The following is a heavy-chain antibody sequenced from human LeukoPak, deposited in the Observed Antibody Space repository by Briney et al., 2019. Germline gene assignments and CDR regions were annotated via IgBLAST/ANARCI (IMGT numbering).Heavy chain of an antibody. Sequence: SETLSLTCTVSGGSISSGGYYWSWIRQHPGKGLEWIGYIYYSGSTYYNPSLKSRVTISVDTSKNRFSLKLSSVTAADTAVYYCARTPNYGSGSYYNYWGQGTLVTVSS. D-gene: IGHD3-10*01. V-gene: IGHV4-31*03. J-gene: IGHJ4*02. CDR3: ARTPNYGSGSYYNY. CDR1: GGSISSGGYY. CDR2: IYYSGST.